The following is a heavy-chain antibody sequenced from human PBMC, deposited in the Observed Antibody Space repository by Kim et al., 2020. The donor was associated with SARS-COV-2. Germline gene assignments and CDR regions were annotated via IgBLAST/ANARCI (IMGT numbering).Heavy chain of an antibody. CDR3: ASTPGLLWFGELLPRPGPGWFDP. J-gene: IGHJ5*02. CDR2: IKQDGSEK. Sequence: GGSLRLSCAASGFTFSSYWMSWVRQAPGKGLEWVANIKQDGSEKYYVDSVKGRFTISRDNAKNSLYLQMNSLRAEDTAVYYCASTPGLLWFGELLPRPGPGWFDPWGQGTLVTVSS. CDR1: GFTFSSYW. V-gene: IGHV3-7*03. D-gene: IGHD3-10*01.